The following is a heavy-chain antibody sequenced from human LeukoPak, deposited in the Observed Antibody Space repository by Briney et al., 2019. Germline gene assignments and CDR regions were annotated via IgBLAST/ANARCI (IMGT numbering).Heavy chain of an antibody. J-gene: IGHJ6*02. CDR3: ARERVVVVPAAIGVNYYYYGMDV. CDR2: ISAYNGNT. Sequence: ASVMVSCKASGYTFTSYGISWVRQAPGQGLEWMGWISAYNGNTNYAQKLQGRVTMTTDTSTSTAYMELRSLRSDDTAVYYCARERVVVVPAAIGVNYYYYGMDVWGQGTTVTVSS. V-gene: IGHV1-18*01. D-gene: IGHD2-2*02. CDR1: GYTFTSYG.